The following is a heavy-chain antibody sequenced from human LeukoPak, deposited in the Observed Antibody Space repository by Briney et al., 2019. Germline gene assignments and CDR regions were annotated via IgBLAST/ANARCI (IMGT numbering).Heavy chain of an antibody. J-gene: IGHJ2*01. V-gene: IGHV1-18*01. D-gene: IGHD3-22*01. Sequence: GASVKVSCKASGYTFTSYGISWVRQAPGQGLEWMGWISAYNGNTNYAQKLQGRVTMTRDTSTSTVYMELSSLRSEDTAVYYCARAVAYYYDSSGYYYAPPGGYFDLWGRGTLVTVSS. CDR2: ISAYNGNT. CDR1: GYTFTSYG. CDR3: ARAVAYYYDSSGYYYAPPGGYFDL.